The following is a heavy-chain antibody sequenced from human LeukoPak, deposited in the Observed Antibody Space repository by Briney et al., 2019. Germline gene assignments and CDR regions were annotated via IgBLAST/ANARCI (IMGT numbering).Heavy chain of an antibody. CDR1: GGSFSGYY. CDR2: INHSGST. D-gene: IGHD5-18*01. Sequence: PSETLSLTCAVYGGSFSGYYWSWIRQPPGKGLEWIGEINHSGSTNYNPSLKSRVTISVDTSKNQFSLKLSSVTAADTAVYYCARGPRYSYGSYSGPVHYWGQGTLVTVSS. J-gene: IGHJ4*02. CDR3: ARGPRYSYGSYSGPVHY. V-gene: IGHV4-34*01.